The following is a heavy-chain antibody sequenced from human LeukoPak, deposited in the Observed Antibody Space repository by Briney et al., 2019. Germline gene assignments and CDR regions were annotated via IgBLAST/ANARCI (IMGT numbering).Heavy chain of an antibody. D-gene: IGHD4-11*01. Sequence: PGGSLRLSCAASGFTFSSYWMHWVRQAPGKGLVWVSRINSDGSSTSYADSVEGRFTISRDNAKNTLYLQMNSLRAEDTAVYYCAREDFSNYVPDYWGQGTLVTVSS. CDR3: AREDFSNYVPDY. CDR1: GFTFSSYW. CDR2: INSDGSST. J-gene: IGHJ4*02. V-gene: IGHV3-74*01.